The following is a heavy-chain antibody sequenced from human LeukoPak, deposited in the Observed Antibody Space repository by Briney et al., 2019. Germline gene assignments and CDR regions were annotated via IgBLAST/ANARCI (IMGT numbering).Heavy chain of an antibody. V-gene: IGHV4-34*01. CDR3: ARHVTDYYDSSGYFDY. CDR2: IYYSGST. Sequence: SETLSLTCAVYGGSFSGYYWSWIRQPPGKGLEWIGSIYYSGSTYYNPSLKSRVTISVDTSKNQFSLKLSSVTAADTAVYYCARHVTDYYDSSGYFDYWGQGTLVTVSS. J-gene: IGHJ4*02. CDR1: GGSFSGYY. D-gene: IGHD3-22*01.